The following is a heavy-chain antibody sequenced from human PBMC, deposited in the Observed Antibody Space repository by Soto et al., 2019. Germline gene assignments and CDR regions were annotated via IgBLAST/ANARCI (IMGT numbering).Heavy chain of an antibody. D-gene: IGHD6-6*01. Sequence: VGSLRLSCASSVFTFSSYGMHCVRQSPGKWLEWVAVIWYDGSNKYYADSVKGRFTISRDNSKNTLYLQMNSLRAEDTAVYYCARDPGSSSSIVFYYYYGMDVWGQGTTVTVSS. CDR1: VFTFSSYG. V-gene: IGHV3-33*01. CDR2: IWYDGSNK. CDR3: ARDPGSSSSIVFYYYYGMDV. J-gene: IGHJ6*01.